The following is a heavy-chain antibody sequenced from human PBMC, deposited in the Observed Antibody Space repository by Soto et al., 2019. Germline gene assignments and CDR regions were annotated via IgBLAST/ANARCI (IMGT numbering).Heavy chain of an antibody. Sequence: QAPGKGLEWVAFISYDGSNKYYADSVKGRFTISRDNSRNTLYLQMDSLRAEDTAVYYCAKDLVFGVVKPYYFDYWGQGTLVTVSS. CDR3: AKDLVFGVVKPYYFDY. CDR2: ISYDGSNK. J-gene: IGHJ4*02. D-gene: IGHD3-3*01. V-gene: IGHV3-30*18.